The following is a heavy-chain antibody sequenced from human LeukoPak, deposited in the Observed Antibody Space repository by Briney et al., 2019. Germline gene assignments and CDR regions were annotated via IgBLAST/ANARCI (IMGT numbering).Heavy chain of an antibody. CDR3: AREDPQTTVPEGLDV. Sequence: SETLSLTCAVSGGSIGSYYWSWLRQPPGRGLEWIGYIYYSGTTNYNPSLKSRVTISVDTSKDQFSLKLTSVTAADTAVYYCAREDPQTTVPEGLDVWGQGTTVTVSS. J-gene: IGHJ6*02. CDR1: GGSIGSYY. CDR2: IYYSGTT. V-gene: IGHV4-59*01. D-gene: IGHD4-17*01.